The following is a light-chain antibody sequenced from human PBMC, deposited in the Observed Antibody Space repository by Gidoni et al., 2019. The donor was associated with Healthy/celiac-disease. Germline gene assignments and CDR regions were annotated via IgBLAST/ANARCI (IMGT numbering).Light chain of an antibody. Sequence: QSALTQPASVSGSPRPSITISCTGASSDVGYYNLVAWYQQHPGKAPKLMIYEGSKRPSGVSNRFSGSKSGNTASLTISGLQAEDEADYYCCSYAGSSTFVVFGGGTKLTVL. CDR3: CSYAGSSTFVV. CDR2: EGS. CDR1: SSDVGYYNL. V-gene: IGLV2-23*01. J-gene: IGLJ2*01.